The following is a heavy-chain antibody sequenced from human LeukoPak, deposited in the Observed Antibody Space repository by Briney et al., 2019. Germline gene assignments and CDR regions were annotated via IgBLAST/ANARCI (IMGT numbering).Heavy chain of an antibody. CDR2: IYYSGST. V-gene: IGHV4-39*07. J-gene: IGHJ1*01. CDR1: GGFISSSSYY. D-gene: IGHD6-19*01. Sequence: SETLSLTCTVSGGFISSSSYYWGWIRQPPGKGLEWIGSIYYSGSTYYNPSLKSRVTISVDTSKNQFSLKLSSVTAADTAVYYCASYTGYSSGWYLTGEYFQHWGQGTLVTVSS. CDR3: ASYTGYSSGWYLTGEYFQH.